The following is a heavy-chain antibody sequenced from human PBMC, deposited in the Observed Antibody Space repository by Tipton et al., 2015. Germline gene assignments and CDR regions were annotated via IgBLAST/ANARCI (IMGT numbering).Heavy chain of an antibody. D-gene: IGHD2-15*01. CDR2: ISRSGSPR. V-gene: IGHV3-11*04. CDR1: GFSFSDSY. Sequence: SLRLSCAASGFSFSDSYMNWIRQSPGKGLEWISYISRSGSPRYYADSVKGRFTISRDNAKNSLYLQLNGLRAEDTALYYCTRELLPGAMDYWDLGTLVTVSS. J-gene: IGHJ4*02. CDR3: TRELLPGAMDY.